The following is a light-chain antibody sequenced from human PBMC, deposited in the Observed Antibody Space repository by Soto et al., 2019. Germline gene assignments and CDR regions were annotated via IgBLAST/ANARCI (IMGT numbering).Light chain of an antibody. CDR2: GAT. V-gene: IGKV3-20*01. Sequence: EIVLTQSPGTLSLSPGERATLSCRASQSVSSSFLAWYQQKPGQAPRLLIDGATSSTTGIPDRFSGSGSGTDVSLTISRQEPADFGVYYCHQYGCSWGFTFGPGTKVDIK. J-gene: IGKJ3*01. CDR3: HQYGCSWGFT. CDR1: QSVSSSF.